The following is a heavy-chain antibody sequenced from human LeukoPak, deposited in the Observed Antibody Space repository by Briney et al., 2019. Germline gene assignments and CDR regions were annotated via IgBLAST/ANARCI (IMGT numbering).Heavy chain of an antibody. CDR2: ISAYNGNT. CDR3: ARDVAGGSYLDAFDI. V-gene: IGHV1-18*01. Sequence: ASVKVSCKASGYTFTSYGISWVRQPPGQGLEGRGGISAYNGNTNYAQKLQGRVTMTTDTSTSTAYMELRSLRSDDTAVYYCARDVAGGSYLDAFDIWGQGTMLTVSS. D-gene: IGHD1-26*01. CDR1: GYTFTSYG. J-gene: IGHJ3*02.